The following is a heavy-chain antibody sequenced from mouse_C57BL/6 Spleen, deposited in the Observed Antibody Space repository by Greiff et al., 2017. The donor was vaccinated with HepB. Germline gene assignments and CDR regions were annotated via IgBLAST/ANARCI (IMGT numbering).Heavy chain of an antibody. Sequence: VQLQQSGAELVRPGASVTRSCKASGYTFTDYEMHWVKQTPVHGLEWIGAIDPETGGTAYNQKFKGKAILTADKSSSTSYMELRSLTSEDSAVYYCTGRGGLYDYAGFAYWGQGTLVTVSA. CDR1: GYTFTDYE. D-gene: IGHD2-4*01. CDR3: TGRGGLYDYAGFAY. J-gene: IGHJ3*01. V-gene: IGHV1-15*01. CDR2: IDPETGGT.